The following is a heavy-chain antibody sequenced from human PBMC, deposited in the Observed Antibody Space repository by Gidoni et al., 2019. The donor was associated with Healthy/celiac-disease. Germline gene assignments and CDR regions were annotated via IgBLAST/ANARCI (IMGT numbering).Heavy chain of an antibody. CDR1: GGSFSGYY. Sequence: QVQLPQWGAGLLKPSETLSLTCAVYGGSFSGYYWSWIRQPPGKGLEWIGEINHSGSTNYNPSLKSRVTISVDTSKNQFSLKLSSVTAADTAVYYCARGRRGYSYGAIDYWGQGTLVTVSS. J-gene: IGHJ4*02. D-gene: IGHD5-18*01. V-gene: IGHV4-34*01. CDR3: ARGRRGYSYGAIDY. CDR2: INHSGST.